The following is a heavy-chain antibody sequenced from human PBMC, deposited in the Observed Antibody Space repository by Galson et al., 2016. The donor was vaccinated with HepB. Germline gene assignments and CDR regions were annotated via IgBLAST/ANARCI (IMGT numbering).Heavy chain of an antibody. CDR1: GGSISSGGYS. J-gene: IGHJ4*02. Sequence: TLSLTCAVSGGSISSGGYSWNWVRQPPGKDLEWIGYIYHSGSTSYNPSLEGRVTISVDPSKNLFSLNLTFVTAADTAVYYGARGAAGKDLDFWGQGNLVIVSS. CDR2: IYHSGST. D-gene: IGHD6-25*01. CDR3: ARGAAGKDLDF. V-gene: IGHV4-30-2*01.